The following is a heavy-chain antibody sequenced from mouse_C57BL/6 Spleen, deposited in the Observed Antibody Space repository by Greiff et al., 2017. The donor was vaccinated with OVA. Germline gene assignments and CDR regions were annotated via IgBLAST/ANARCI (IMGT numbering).Heavy chain of an antibody. V-gene: IGHV7-1*01. CDR1: GFTFSDFY. CDR2: SRNKANDYTT. Sequence: EVNVVESGGGLVQSGRSLRLSCATSGFTFSDFYMDWVRQAPGKGLEWIAASRNKANDYTTEYSASVKGRFIVSRDTSQSILYLQMNALRAEDTAIYYCARHDGYFYAMDYWGQGTSVTVSS. J-gene: IGHJ4*01. D-gene: IGHD2-3*01. CDR3: ARHDGYFYAMDY.